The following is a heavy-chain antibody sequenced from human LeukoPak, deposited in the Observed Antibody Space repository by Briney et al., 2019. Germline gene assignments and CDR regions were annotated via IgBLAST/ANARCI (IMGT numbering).Heavy chain of an antibody. V-gene: IGHV4-39*01. CDR1: GGSISSSSYY. CDR2: IYYSGST. CDR3: ARAYCGGDCSFDY. J-gene: IGHJ4*02. D-gene: IGHD2-21*02. Sequence: IPSETLSLTCTVSGGSISSSSYYWGWIRQPPGKGLEWIGSIYYSGSTYYNPSLKSRVTISVDTSKNQFSLKLSSVTAADTAVYYCARAYCGGDCSFDYWGQGTLVTVSS.